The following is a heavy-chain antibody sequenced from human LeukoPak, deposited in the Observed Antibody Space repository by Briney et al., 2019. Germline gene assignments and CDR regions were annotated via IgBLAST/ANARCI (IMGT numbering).Heavy chain of an antibody. D-gene: IGHD3-10*01. V-gene: IGHV3-53*01. CDR1: GFTVSSNY. CDR3: ARDYYGSGSPPWY. Sequence: GGSLRLSCAASGFTVSSNYMSWVRQAPGKGLEWVSVIYSGGTTYYADSVKGRFTISRDNSKNTLYLQMNSLRAEDTAVYYCARDYYGSGSPPWYWGQGTLVTVSS. CDR2: IYSGGTT. J-gene: IGHJ4*02.